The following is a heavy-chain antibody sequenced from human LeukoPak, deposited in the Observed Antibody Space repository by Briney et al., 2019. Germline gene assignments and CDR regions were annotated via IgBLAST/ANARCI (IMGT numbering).Heavy chain of an antibody. CDR1: GGSISSGGYY. CDR3: ARGEEVDASTYYYDSSGYYYFDY. V-gene: IGHV4-31*03. J-gene: IGHJ4*02. D-gene: IGHD3-22*01. Sequence: PSQTLSLTCTVSGGSISSGGYYWSWIRQHPGKGLEWIGYIYYSGSTYYNPSLKSRVTISVDTSKNQFSLKLSSVTAADTAVYYCARGEEVDASTYYYDSSGYYYFDYWGQGTLVTVSS. CDR2: IYYSGST.